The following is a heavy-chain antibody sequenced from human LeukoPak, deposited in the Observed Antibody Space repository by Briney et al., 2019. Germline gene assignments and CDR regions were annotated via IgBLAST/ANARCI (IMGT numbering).Heavy chain of an antibody. J-gene: IGHJ5*02. V-gene: IGHV3-11*06. CDR2: ISSSSSYI. CDR1: GFTFSDYY. D-gene: IGHD3-16*01. CDR3: ARRGGRDYTVRWFDP. Sequence: PGGSLRLSCAASGFTFSDYYMSWIRQAPGKGLEWVSSISSSSSYIYYADSVKGRFTISRDNAKNSLYLQMNSLRAEDTAVYYCARRGGRDYTVRWFDPWGQGTLVTVSS.